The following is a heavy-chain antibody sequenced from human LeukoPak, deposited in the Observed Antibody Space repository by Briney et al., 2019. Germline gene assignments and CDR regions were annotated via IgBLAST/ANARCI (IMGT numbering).Heavy chain of an antibody. CDR2: IRYDESNK. V-gene: IGHV3-30*02. Sequence: GGSLRLSCAASGFTFSGYGMHWVRQAPGKGLEWVAFIRYDESNKYYADSVKGRFTISRDTAKNSLYLQINSLRAEDTAVYYCARAPAKHQIQLWPPNRLRKNSYYYMDVWGKGTTVTVSS. D-gene: IGHD5-18*01. CDR3: ARAPAKHQIQLWPPNRLRKNSYYYMDV. J-gene: IGHJ6*03. CDR1: GFTFSGYG.